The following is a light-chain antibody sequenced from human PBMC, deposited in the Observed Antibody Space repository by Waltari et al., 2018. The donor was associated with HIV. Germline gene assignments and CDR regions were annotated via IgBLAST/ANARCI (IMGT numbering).Light chain of an antibody. CDR2: DVD. CDR3: GSYTCSSTYV. CDR1: SSDVGSYNY. J-gene: IGLJ1*01. V-gene: IGLV2-14*03. Sequence: QSALTQPASVSGSPGQSITISCSGTSSDVGSYNYVSWYQHHPGQAPKLMIYDVDNRLPGVSSRFSGSKAGNTASLTISGLRAEDVADYYCGSYTCSSTYVVGTGTEVTVL.